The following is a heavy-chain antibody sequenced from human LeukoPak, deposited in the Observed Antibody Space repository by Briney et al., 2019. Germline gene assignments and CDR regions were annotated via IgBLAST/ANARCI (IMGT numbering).Heavy chain of an antibody. V-gene: IGHV3-21*01. D-gene: IGHD3-22*01. J-gene: IGHJ4*02. Sequence: GGSLRLSCAASGFTFSSYSMNWVRQAPGKGLEWVSSISSSSSYIYYADSVKGRFTISRDNAKNSLYLQMNSLRAEDTAVYYCAGDSPGRGYCDSSGYHDYWGQGTLVTVSS. CDR1: GFTFSSYS. CDR3: AGDSPGRGYCDSSGYHDY. CDR2: ISSSSSYI.